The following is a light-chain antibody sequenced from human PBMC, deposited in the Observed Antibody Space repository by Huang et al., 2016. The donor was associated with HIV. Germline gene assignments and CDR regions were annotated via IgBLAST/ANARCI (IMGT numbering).Light chain of an antibody. V-gene: IGKV3-15*01. CDR1: QSVSSN. CDR2: GAS. Sequence: EIVMTQSPATLSVSPGERATLSCRASQSVSSNLAWYQQKPGQAPRLLIYGASTRATGIPARFSGTGSGTEFTLTISSLQSEDFAGYNCQQYNNWPHTFGQGTKLEIK. J-gene: IGKJ2*01. CDR3: QQYNNWPHT.